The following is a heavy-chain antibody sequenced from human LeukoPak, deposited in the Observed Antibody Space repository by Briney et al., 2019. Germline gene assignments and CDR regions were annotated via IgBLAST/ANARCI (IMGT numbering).Heavy chain of an antibody. D-gene: IGHD4-11*01. CDR3: ARLASNYDFDY. J-gene: IGHJ4*02. Sequence: GGSLRLSCAASGFTFDDYGMTWVRQAPGKGLEWVSGINWNGGNTGYAGSVKGRFTISRDNAQNSLYLQMNSLRAEDTALYYCARLASNYDFDYWGQGTLVSVSS. V-gene: IGHV3-20*04. CDR1: GFTFDDYG. CDR2: INWNGGNT.